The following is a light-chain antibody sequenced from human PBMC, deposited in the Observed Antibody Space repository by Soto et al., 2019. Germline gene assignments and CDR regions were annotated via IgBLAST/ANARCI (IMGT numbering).Light chain of an antibody. V-gene: IGKV3-11*01. Sequence: EMVLTQSPATRALSPGGRATLSCRASQSVSSYLAWYQQKPGQAPRLLIYDASNRATGIPARFSGSGSGTDFTLTISSLEPEDFAVYYCQQRSNWPPLTFGGGTKVDIK. CDR3: QQRSNWPPLT. CDR1: QSVSSY. CDR2: DAS. J-gene: IGKJ4*01.